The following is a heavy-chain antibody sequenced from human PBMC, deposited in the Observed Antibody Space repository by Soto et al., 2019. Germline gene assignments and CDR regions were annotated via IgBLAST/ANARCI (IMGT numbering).Heavy chain of an antibody. D-gene: IGHD3-10*01. Sequence: ASVKVSCKASGYTFTNYGISWVRQAPGQGLEWMGWINVYNGNTKYAQKIQGRVTMTTDTSTSTAYMELRSLRSDDTAVYYCARGVGSGSYYNQYNWFDPWGQGTLVTVSS. V-gene: IGHV1-18*01. CDR2: INVYNGNT. J-gene: IGHJ5*02. CDR3: ARGVGSGSYYNQYNWFDP. CDR1: GYTFTNYG.